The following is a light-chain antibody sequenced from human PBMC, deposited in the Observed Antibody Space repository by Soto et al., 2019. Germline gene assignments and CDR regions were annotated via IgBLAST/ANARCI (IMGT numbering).Light chain of an antibody. J-gene: IGLJ2*01. Sequence: QSVLTQPASVSGSPGQSITISCTGTSSDVGGYNYVSWYQQHPGQAPKLMIYDVSNRPSGVSNRFSGSKSGHTASLTISGLQAEDEADYYCSSYTSSSPLVVFGGGTQLTV. V-gene: IGLV2-14*01. CDR1: SSDVGGYNY. CDR2: DVS. CDR3: SSYTSSSPLVV.